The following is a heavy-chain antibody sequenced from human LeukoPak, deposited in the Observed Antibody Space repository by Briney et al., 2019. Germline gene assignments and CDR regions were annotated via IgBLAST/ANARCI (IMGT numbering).Heavy chain of an antibody. CDR2: ISSTSSTT. V-gene: IGHV3-48*01. CDR3: AKAVDDYFFDY. CDR1: GFTFSSYS. J-gene: IGHJ4*02. D-gene: IGHD2-21*02. Sequence: GGSLRLSCVASGFTFSSYSMNWVRQAPGKGLEWVSYISSTSSTTYYADSVKGRFTISRDNAKNSLYLQMNSLRAEDTAAYYCAKAVDDYFFDYWGQGTLVTVSS.